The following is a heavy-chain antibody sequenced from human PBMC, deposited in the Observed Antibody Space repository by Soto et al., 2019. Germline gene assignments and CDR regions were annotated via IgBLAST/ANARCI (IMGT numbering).Heavy chain of an antibody. CDR1: GGSISSGGYY. Sequence: QVQLQESGPGLLKPSQTLSLTCTVSGGSISSGGYYWSWIRQHPGKGLEWIGYIYYSGSTYYNPSLKSRVTISVDTSKNQFSLKLSSVTAADTAVYYCARDMAPIGCSSTSCYQGFDPWGQGTLVTVSS. V-gene: IGHV4-31*03. CDR2: IYYSGST. CDR3: ARDMAPIGCSSTSCYQGFDP. J-gene: IGHJ5*02. D-gene: IGHD2-2*01.